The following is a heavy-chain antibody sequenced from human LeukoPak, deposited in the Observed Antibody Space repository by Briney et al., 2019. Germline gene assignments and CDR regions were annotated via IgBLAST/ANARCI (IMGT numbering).Heavy chain of an antibody. CDR2: IKQDGSEK. CDR1: GFTFSSYA. D-gene: IGHD6-19*01. Sequence: PGGSLRLSCAASGFTFSSYAMHWVRQAPGKGLEWVANIKQDGSEKYYLDSLEGRFTISRDNAKNSVYLQINRLRAEDTAVYYCARRGTIAVPVFWFDPWGQGTLVIVSS. V-gene: IGHV3-7*01. J-gene: IGHJ5*02. CDR3: ARRGTIAVPVFWFDP.